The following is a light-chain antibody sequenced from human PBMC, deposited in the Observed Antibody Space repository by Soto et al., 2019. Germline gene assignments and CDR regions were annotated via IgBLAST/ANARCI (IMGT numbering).Light chain of an antibody. CDR2: DVS. V-gene: IGLV2-14*03. Sequence: QSVLRQLALMVGASAQTSTLSCSAKNSGVGGYNYVSWYQHHPGKAPKLLIYDVSNRPSGISNRFSGSKSDNTASLTISGLQPEDEADYYCSSYTTSNTRQIVFGTGTKVTVL. J-gene: IGLJ1*01. CDR3: SSYTTSNTRQIV. CDR1: NSGVGGYNY.